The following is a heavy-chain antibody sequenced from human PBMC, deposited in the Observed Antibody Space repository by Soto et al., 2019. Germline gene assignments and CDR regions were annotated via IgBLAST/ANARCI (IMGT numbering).Heavy chain of an antibody. CDR3: ARVGVGYSGYDYGNYFDY. Sequence: QVQLQESGPGLVKPSQTLSLTCTVSGGSISSGDYYWSWIRQPPGKGLEWIGYIYYSGSTYYNPSLKSRVTISVDTSKNRFSLKLSSVTAADTAVYYCARVGVGYSGYDYGNYFDYWGQGTLVTVSS. CDR2: IYYSGST. D-gene: IGHD5-12*01. V-gene: IGHV4-30-4*01. CDR1: GGSISSGDYY. J-gene: IGHJ4*02.